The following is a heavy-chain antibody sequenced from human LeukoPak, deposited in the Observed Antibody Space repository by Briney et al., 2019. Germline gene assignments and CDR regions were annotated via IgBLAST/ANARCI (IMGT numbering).Heavy chain of an antibody. D-gene: IGHD5-24*01. Sequence: PSETLSLTCTVSGGSLSSYYWSWIRQPPGKGLEWIGYLYYSGSTNYNPSLKSRDTISVDTSKNQFSLKLSSVTAADTAVYYCARLRRDGHNLYSFDYWGQGTLVTVSS. V-gene: IGHV4-59*08. CDR2: LYYSGST. CDR3: ARLRRDGHNLYSFDY. CDR1: GGSLSSYY. J-gene: IGHJ4*02.